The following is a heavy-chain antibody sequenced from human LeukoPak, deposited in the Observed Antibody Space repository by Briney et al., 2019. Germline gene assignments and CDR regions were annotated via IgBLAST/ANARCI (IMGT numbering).Heavy chain of an antibody. D-gene: IGHD3-22*01. Sequence: GGSLRLSCTASGFTFGDYAMSWFRRAPGKGLDWVGFIRSKAYGGTTEYAASVKGRFTISRDDSKSIAHLQMNSLKTEDTAVYYCTRGPIRYYYDSSGYSWAVYWGQGTLVTVSS. J-gene: IGHJ4*02. CDR3: TRGPIRYYYDSSGYSWAVY. V-gene: IGHV3-49*03. CDR1: GFTFGDYA. CDR2: IRSKAYGGTT.